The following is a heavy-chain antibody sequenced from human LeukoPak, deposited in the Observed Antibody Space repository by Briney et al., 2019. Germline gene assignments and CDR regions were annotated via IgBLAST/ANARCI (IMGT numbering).Heavy chain of an antibody. CDR1: GGSFSGYY. CDR2: INHSGST. V-gene: IGHV4-34*01. Sequence: SETLSLTCAVYGGSFSGYYWSWIRQPPGKGLEWIGEINHSGSTNHNPSLKSRVTISVDTSKNQFSLKLSSVTAADTAVYYCARGGVYWGQGTLVTVSS. D-gene: IGHD2-8*01. J-gene: IGHJ4*02. CDR3: ARGGVY.